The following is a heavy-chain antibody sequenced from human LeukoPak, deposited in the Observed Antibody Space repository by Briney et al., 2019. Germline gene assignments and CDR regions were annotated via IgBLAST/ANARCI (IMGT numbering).Heavy chain of an antibody. J-gene: IGHJ5*02. CDR3: ARDVHSSSFSRWLFDP. V-gene: IGHV1-2*02. CDR2: INPNSGGT. D-gene: IGHD2-2*01. Sequence: ASVKVSCKASGYTFTGYYMHWVRQALGQGLEWMGWINPNSGGTNYAQKFQGRVTMTRDTSISTAYMELSRLRSDDTAVYYCARDVHSSSFSRWLFDPWGQGTVVTVSS. CDR1: GYTFTGYY.